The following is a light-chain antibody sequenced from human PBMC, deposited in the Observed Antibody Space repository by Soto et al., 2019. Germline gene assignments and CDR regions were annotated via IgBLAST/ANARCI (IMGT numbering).Light chain of an antibody. Sequence: ESLMTQSPSTLSVSPGDRATLSCRASQSIGSWLAWYQQKPGKAPKLLIYNASSLESGVPSRFSGSGSGTDFTLTISSLQPEDFATYYCLQYYSLPPTFGQGTKVDIK. CDR2: NAS. CDR3: LQYYSLPPT. V-gene: IGKV1-5*03. CDR1: QSIGSW. J-gene: IGKJ1*01.